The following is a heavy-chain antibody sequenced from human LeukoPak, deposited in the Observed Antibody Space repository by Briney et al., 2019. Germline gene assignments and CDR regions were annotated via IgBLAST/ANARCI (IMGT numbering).Heavy chain of an antibody. CDR2: IKQDGSEK. CDR3: ARERQYCSGGSCLNWFDP. CDR1: GLTFSSYW. V-gene: IGHV3-7*03. D-gene: IGHD2-15*01. J-gene: IGHJ5*02. Sequence: PGGSLRLSCAASGLTFSSYWMSWVRQAPGKGLEWVANIKQDGSEKYYVDSVKGRFTISRDNAKNSLYLQMNSLRAEDTAVYYCARERQYCSGGSCLNWFDPWGQGTLVTVSS.